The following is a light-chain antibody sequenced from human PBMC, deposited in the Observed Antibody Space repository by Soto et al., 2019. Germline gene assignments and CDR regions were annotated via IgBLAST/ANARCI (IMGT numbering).Light chain of an antibody. Sequence: QSALTQPASVSESPGQSITISCTGTSSDIGGYNYVSWYQQHPGKAPKLIIYDVSNRPSGVSDRFSGSKSGNTASLTISGLQAEDEADYYCSSYTSSSTLVFGTGTKLTVL. J-gene: IGLJ1*01. CDR1: SSDIGGYNY. V-gene: IGLV2-14*01. CDR3: SSYTSSSTLV. CDR2: DVS.